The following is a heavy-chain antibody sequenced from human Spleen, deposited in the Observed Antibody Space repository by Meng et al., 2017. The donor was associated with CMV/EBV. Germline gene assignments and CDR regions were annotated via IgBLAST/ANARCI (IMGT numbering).Heavy chain of an antibody. V-gene: IGHV4-39*06. J-gene: IGHJ4*02. CDR1: GGSISSSTYY. CDR2: GYYTGDT. Sequence: SETLSLTCTVSGGSISSSTYYWGWIRQPPGKGLEWIGSGYYTGDTYYNPSLKSRVTISVDTSKNQFALKLSSATAADTAVYYCARGRTTWGYWGQGTLVTVSS. CDR3: ARGRTTWGY. D-gene: IGHD1-1*01.